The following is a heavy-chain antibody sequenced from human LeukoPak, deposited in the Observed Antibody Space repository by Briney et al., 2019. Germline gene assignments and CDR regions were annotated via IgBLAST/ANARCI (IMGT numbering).Heavy chain of an antibody. V-gene: IGHV1-18*01. CDR1: GYTFTSYG. D-gene: IGHD3-3*01. CDR2: ISAYNGNT. CDR3: ARSLRFLEWLLSDYYYYGMDV. J-gene: IGHJ6*02. Sequence: GASVKVSCKASGYTFTSYGISWVRQAPGQGLEWMGWISAYNGNTNYAQRLQGRVTMTTDTSTSTAYMELRSPRSDDTAVYYCARSLRFLEWLLSDYYYYGMDVWGQGTTVTVSS.